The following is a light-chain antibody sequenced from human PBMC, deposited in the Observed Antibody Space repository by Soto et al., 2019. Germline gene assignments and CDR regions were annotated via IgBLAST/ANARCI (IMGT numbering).Light chain of an antibody. V-gene: IGKV3-20*01. J-gene: IGKJ5*01. CDR3: QQYGSSPIT. CDR2: GAS. Sequence: DTVLTQPQGSLSLSPGARAALTSRASQSVRSNSLAWYQQKPGQAPRLLIYGASSRATGIPVRFSGSGSGTDFTLTISRLEPEDCAVYYCQQYGSSPITFGQGTRLEIK. CDR1: QSVRSNS.